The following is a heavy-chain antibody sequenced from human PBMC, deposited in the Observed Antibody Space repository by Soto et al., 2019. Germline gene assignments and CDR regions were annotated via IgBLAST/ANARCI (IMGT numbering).Heavy chain of an antibody. J-gene: IGHJ6*02. CDR3: ARVSSLGIAARPDYYYSGMAV. Sequence: GGSLRLSCGASGCPCISYGRRWVRHAPGKGLEWVAVIWYDGSNKYYADSVKGRFTISRDNSKNTLYLQMNSLRAEDTAVYYCARVSSLGIAARPDYYYSGMAVWGHGTTVTVFS. V-gene: IGHV3-33*01. D-gene: IGHD6-6*01. CDR1: GCPCISYG. CDR2: IWYDGSNK.